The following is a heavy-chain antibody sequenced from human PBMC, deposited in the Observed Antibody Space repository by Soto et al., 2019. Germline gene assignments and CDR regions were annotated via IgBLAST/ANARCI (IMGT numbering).Heavy chain of an antibody. Sequence: SVKVSCKASGGTFSSYTISWVRQAPGQGLEWMGRIIPILGIANYAQKFQGRVTITADKSTSTAYMELSSLRSEDTAVYYCAAARVKLGYYYYMDVWGKGTTVTVLL. V-gene: IGHV1-69*02. J-gene: IGHJ6*03. D-gene: IGHD6-25*01. CDR3: AAARVKLGYYYYMDV. CDR1: GGTFSSYT. CDR2: IIPILGIA.